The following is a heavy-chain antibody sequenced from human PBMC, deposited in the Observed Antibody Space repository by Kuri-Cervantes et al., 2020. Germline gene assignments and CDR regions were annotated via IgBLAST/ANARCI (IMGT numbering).Heavy chain of an antibody. Sequence: ASVKVSCKASGYTFTSYAMHWVRQAPGQRLEWMGWINAGNGNTKYSQKFQGRVTITRDTSASTAYMELSSLRSEDTAVYYCARDRRPPACSSTSCYYKWFDPWGQGTLVTVSS. D-gene: IGHD2-2*01. CDR2: INAGNGNT. V-gene: IGHV1-3*01. J-gene: IGHJ5*02. CDR3: ARDRRPPACSSTSCYYKWFDP. CDR1: GYTFTSYA.